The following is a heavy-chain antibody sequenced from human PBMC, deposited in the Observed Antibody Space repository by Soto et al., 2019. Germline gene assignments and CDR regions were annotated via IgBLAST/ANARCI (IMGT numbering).Heavy chain of an antibody. D-gene: IGHD5-18*01. V-gene: IGHV3-53*01. Sequence: EVQLVESGGGLIQPGGSLRLICAASGLSVTANYMTWFRQAPGKGLEWLSIIYRGGGTYYADSLKGRAIISRDGSRNMVFLQMNSLTAEDAGVYYCARRDDSETFDIWGRGTAVNVSS. CDR3: ARRDDSETFDI. CDR2: IYRGGGT. CDR1: GLSVTANY. J-gene: IGHJ3*02.